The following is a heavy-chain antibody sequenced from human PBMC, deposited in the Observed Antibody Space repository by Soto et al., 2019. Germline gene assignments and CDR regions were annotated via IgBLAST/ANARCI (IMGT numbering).Heavy chain of an antibody. CDR3: ARQSIPIGEVIARDGFDI. J-gene: IGHJ3*02. D-gene: IGHD3-16*02. CDR2: IFYTGST. V-gene: IGHV4-39*01. Sequence: QLQLQESGPGLVKPSETLSLTCCVSGGSTRSSNYYWAWIRQPPGKGLEWIGSIFYTGSTDYSPSLKSRVTISADTSKNQFSLKLSSVTAADTAVYYCARQSIPIGEVIARDGFDIWGQGTMVTVSS. CDR1: GGSTRSSNYY.